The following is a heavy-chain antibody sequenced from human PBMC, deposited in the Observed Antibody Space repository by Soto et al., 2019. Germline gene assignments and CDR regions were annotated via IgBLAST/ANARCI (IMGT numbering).Heavy chain of an antibody. CDR2: ISYDGSNK. V-gene: IGHV3-30*18. Sequence: PGGALRLSCAASGFTFSSYGMHWVRQAPGKWLEWVAVISYDGSNKYYADSVKGRFTISRDNSKNTLYLQMNSLRAEDTAVYYCAKDPCSGGSCYPGGVDYWGQGTLVTVSS. CDR3: AKDPCSGGSCYPGGVDY. D-gene: IGHD2-15*01. J-gene: IGHJ4*02. CDR1: GFTFSSYG.